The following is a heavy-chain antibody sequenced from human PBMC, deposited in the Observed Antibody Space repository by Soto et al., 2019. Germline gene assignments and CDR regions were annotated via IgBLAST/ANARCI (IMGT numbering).Heavy chain of an antibody. Sequence: SETLSLTCTVSGGSMSGYYWSWIRLPPGKPMEWIGYVHDSWGAAYNPSLRSRVAISLDTSKSQFSLSLTSVSATDTAMYYCVRQGYGPLHGLVDVWGQGTKVTVSS. CDR3: VRQGYGPLHGLVDV. CDR1: GGSMSGYY. CDR2: VHDSWGA. J-gene: IGHJ6*02. D-gene: IGHD5-18*01. V-gene: IGHV4-59*08.